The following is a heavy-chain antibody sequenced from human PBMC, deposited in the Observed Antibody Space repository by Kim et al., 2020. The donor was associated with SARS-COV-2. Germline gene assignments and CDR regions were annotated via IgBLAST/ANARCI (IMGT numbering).Heavy chain of an antibody. CDR3: ARGPYGSGSYYNP. Sequence: YAQKVQGRVTMTGNTSISTAYMELSSLGSEDTAVYYCARGPYGSGSYYNPWGQGTLVTVSS. D-gene: IGHD3-10*01. J-gene: IGHJ5*02. V-gene: IGHV1-8*01.